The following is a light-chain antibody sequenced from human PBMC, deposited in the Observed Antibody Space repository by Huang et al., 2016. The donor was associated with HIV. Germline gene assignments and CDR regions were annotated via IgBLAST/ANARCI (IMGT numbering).Light chain of an antibody. CDR3: QQYDGYPYT. Sequence: DIQMTQSPSTLSASVGDRVTITCRASQSFNTWLAWYQQKPGKAPKLLIYDVSSLESGVPSRFRSSGSGTEFTLTISSPQPDDFATYYCQQYDGYPYTFGQGTKLEIK. V-gene: IGKV1-5*01. CDR1: QSFNTW. J-gene: IGKJ2*01. CDR2: DVS.